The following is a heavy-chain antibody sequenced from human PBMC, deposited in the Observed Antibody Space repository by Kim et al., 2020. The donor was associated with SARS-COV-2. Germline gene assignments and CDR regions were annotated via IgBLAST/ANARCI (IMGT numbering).Heavy chain of an antibody. V-gene: IGHV3-11*03. CDR2: ITTSSSYT. CDR1: GFTFSDYY. J-gene: IGHJ4*02. D-gene: IGHD5-12*01. CDR3: AGGYSGYAVDY. Sequence: GGSLRLSCAASGFTFSDYYMNWIRQAPGKGLEWVSYITTSSSYTNYADSVKGRFTISRDNAKNSLFLQMNSLRAEDSAVYYCAGGYSGYAVDYWGQGTLVTVSS.